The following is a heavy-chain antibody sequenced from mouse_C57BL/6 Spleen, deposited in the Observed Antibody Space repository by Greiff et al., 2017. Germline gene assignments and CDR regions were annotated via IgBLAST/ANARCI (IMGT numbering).Heavy chain of an antibody. CDR2: ISYDGSN. CDR1: GYSITSGYY. D-gene: IGHD2-3*01. J-gene: IGHJ3*01. V-gene: IGHV3-6*01. CDR3: AREAYDGYSWFAY. Sequence: EVQLVESGPGLVKPSQSLSLTCSVTGYSITSGYYWNWFRQFPGNKLEWMCYISYDGSNNYNPSLKHRISITRDTSKNQFFLKLNSVTTEDTATYYCAREAYDGYSWFAYWGQGPLVTVSA.